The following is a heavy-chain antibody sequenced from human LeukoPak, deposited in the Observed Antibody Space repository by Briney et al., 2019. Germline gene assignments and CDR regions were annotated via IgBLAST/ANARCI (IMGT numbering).Heavy chain of an antibody. CDR3: ARAPEFDCSGGSCYP. CDR1: GGSFSGYY. CDR2: INHSGST. D-gene: IGHD2-15*01. J-gene: IGHJ5*02. V-gene: IGHV4-34*01. Sequence: SETLSLICAVYGGSFSGYYWSWIRQPPGKGLEWIGEINHSGSTNYNPSLKSRVTISVDTSKTQFSLKLSSVTAADTAVYYCARAPEFDCSGGSCYPWGQGTLVTVSS.